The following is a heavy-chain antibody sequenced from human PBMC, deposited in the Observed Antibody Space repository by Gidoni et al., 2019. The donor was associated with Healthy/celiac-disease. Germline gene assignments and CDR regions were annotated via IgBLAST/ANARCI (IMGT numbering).Heavy chain of an antibody. CDR2: IYWDDDK. Sequence: QITLKESGPTLVKPTQPLTLTCTFSGFSLSTSGVGVGWIRQPPGKALEWLALIYWDDDKRYSPSLKSRLTINKDTSKNQGVLTMTNMEPVDTATYYCARSGRIAAAGTPPHGTYFQHWGQGTLVTVSS. CDR1: GFSLSTSGVG. D-gene: IGHD6-13*01. V-gene: IGHV2-5*02. J-gene: IGHJ1*01. CDR3: ARSGRIAAAGTPPHGTYFQH.